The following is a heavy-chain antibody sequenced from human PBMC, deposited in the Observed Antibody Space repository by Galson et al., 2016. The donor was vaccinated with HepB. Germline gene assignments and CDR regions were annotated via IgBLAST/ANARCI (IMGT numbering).Heavy chain of an antibody. CDR1: GFTFSTYA. CDR2: ISGNAYAT. Sequence: SLRLSCAASGFTFSTYAMSWVRQAPGKGLGWVSAISGNAYATYYADSVKGRFTISRDNSNNMVWLQMNSLRAEDTAVYYCEKDHWGGFGPDAFHIWGQGTVVTVSS. J-gene: IGHJ3*02. D-gene: IGHD2-21*01. CDR3: EKDHWGGFGPDAFHI. V-gene: IGHV3-23*01.